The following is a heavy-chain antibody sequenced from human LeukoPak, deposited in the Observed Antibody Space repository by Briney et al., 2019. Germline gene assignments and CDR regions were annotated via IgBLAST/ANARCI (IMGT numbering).Heavy chain of an antibody. CDR2: INSDGSST. Sequence: GGSLRLSCAASGFTFSSYWMHWVRQAPGKGLVWVSRINSDGSSTSYADSVKGRFTISRDNAKNTLYLQMNSLRAEDTAVYYCARVVAVAGNRWFDPWGQGTLVTVSS. J-gene: IGHJ5*02. V-gene: IGHV3-74*01. CDR3: ARVVAVAGNRWFDP. D-gene: IGHD6-19*01. CDR1: GFTFSSYW.